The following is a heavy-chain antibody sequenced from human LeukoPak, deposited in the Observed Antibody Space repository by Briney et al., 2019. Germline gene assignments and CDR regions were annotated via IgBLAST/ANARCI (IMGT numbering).Heavy chain of an antibody. Sequence: GGSLRLSCAASGFTFSRYAMSWVRQAPGRGLEWVSAFSGSGGSTYYADSVKGRFTIYRDNSKNTLYLQMNSLRAEDTAVYYCAKDSGDYDDWGQGTLVTLSS. V-gene: IGHV3-23*01. J-gene: IGHJ4*02. CDR3: AKDSGDYDD. D-gene: IGHD4-17*01. CDR2: FSGSGGST. CDR1: GFTFSRYA.